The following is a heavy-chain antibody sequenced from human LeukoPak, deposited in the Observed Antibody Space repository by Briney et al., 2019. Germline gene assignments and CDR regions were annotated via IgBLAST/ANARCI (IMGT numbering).Heavy chain of an antibody. CDR2: ISGSGGST. CDR1: GFTFSSYA. CDR3: ARDILTKQAYSGYDN. V-gene: IGHV3-23*01. Sequence: TGGSLRLSCAASGFTFSSYAMSWVRQAPGKGLEWVSAISGSGGSTYYADSVKGRFTISRDNSKNTLYLQMNSLRAEDTAVYYCARDILTKQAYSGYDNWGQGTLVTVSS. J-gene: IGHJ4*02. D-gene: IGHD5-12*01.